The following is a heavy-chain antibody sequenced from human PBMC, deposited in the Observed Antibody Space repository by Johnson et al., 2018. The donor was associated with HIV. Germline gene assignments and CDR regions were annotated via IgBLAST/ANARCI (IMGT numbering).Heavy chain of an antibody. Sequence: VQLVESGGGLVKPGGSLRLTCAASGLTFSDAWMSWVRQAPGKGLEWVGRIKSKSAGGTTDYAAPVKGRFTISRDDSKNTLYLRMSGLRAEDTAFYYCARAVGGSYGGAFDIWGHGTVVTVAS. CDR3: ARAVGGSYGGAFDI. J-gene: IGHJ3*02. V-gene: IGHV3-15*05. D-gene: IGHD1-26*01. CDR2: IKSKSAGGTT. CDR1: GLTFSDAW.